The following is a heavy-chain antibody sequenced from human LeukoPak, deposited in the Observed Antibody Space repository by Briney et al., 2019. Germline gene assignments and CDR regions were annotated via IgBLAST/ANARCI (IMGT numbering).Heavy chain of an antibody. Sequence: SETLSLTCTVSGGSISSYYWSWIRQPPGKGLKWIGYIYYSGSTNYNPSLKSRVTISVDTSKNQFSLKLSSVTAADTAVYYCARVGGTVVTQPNFDYWGQGTLVTVSS. CDR1: GGSISSYY. V-gene: IGHV4-59*01. CDR3: ARVGGTVVTQPNFDY. D-gene: IGHD4-23*01. J-gene: IGHJ4*02. CDR2: IYYSGST.